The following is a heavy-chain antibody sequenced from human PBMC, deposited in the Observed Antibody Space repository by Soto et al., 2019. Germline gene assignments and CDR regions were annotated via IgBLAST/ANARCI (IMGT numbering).Heavy chain of an antibody. V-gene: IGHV1-18*01. CDR2: ISAYNGNT. D-gene: IGHD3-10*01. CDR3: ARDLRTEYYYGSGSYPLDY. CDR1: GYTFTSYG. Sequence: ASVKVSCKASGYTFTSYGISWVRQAPGQGLEWMGWISAYNGNTNYAQKLQGRVTMTTDTSTSTAYMELRSLRSDDTAVYYCARDLRTEYYYGSGSYPLDYWGQGTLVTVSS. J-gene: IGHJ4*02.